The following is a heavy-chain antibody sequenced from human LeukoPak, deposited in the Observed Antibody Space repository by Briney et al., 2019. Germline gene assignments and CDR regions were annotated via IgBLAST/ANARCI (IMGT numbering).Heavy chain of an antibody. CDR1: GYTFTSYD. CDR2: MNPNSGNT. V-gene: IGHV1-8*01. Sequence: ASVKVSCKASGYTFTSYDINWVRQATGQGLEWMGWMNPNSGNTGYAQKFQGRVTMTRNTSISTAYMELSRLRSDDTAVYYCARVGVGTMIVVSWRRHNWFDPWGQGTLVTVSS. D-gene: IGHD3-22*01. CDR3: ARVGVGTMIVVSWRRHNWFDP. J-gene: IGHJ5*02.